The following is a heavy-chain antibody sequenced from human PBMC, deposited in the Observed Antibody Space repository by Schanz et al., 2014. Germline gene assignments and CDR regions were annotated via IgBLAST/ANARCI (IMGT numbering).Heavy chain of an antibody. CDR3: AKGMGYCSGGTCYDYYYYGLDV. CDR2: IWHDGSNK. D-gene: IGHD2-15*01. V-gene: IGHV3-33*06. Sequence: QVQLVESGGGVVQPGRSLRLSCAASGFIFSSYGLHWVRQAPGKGLEWVAFIWHDGSNKYYADSVKGRFTISRDNSKNTLYLQMNSLRAEDTSVYFCAKGMGYCSGGTCYDYYYYGLDVWGQGTTVTVSS. J-gene: IGHJ6*02. CDR1: GFIFSSYG.